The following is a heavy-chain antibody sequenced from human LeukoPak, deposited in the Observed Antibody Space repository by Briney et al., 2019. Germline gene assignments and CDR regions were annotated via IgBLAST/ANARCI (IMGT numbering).Heavy chain of an antibody. J-gene: IGHJ4*02. CDR3: VRLSDGGFDY. CDR2: ISSSSSTI. CDR1: GFTFSSYT. Sequence: PGGSLRLSCAASGFTFSSYTMNWVRQAPGKGLEWISYISSSSSTIYYADSVKGRFTVSRDYSKNTLFLQMSSLRPDDTAVYSCVRLSDGGFDYWGQGTLVTVSS. D-gene: IGHD3-16*01. V-gene: IGHV3-48*01.